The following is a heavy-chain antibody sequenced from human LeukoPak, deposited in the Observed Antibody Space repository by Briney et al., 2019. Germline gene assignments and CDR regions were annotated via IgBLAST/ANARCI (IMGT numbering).Heavy chain of an antibody. CDR2: IYYSGST. J-gene: IGHJ4*02. D-gene: IGHD6-6*01. V-gene: IGHV4-59*11. Sequence: SETLSLTCTVSGGSISSHYWSWIRQLPGKGLEWIGYIYYSGSTNYNPTLKSRVTISVDASKNQFSLKLSSVTAADTAVYYCARVVAARPTPARPVYYFDYWGQGTLVTVSS. CDR1: GGSISSHY. CDR3: ARVVAARPTPARPVYYFDY.